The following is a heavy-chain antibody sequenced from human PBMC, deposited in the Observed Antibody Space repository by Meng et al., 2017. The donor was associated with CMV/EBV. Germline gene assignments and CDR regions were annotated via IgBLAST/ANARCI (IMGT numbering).Heavy chain of an antibody. J-gene: IGHJ4*02. CDR3: ARERGDDSGYNFDS. Sequence: QGRLQDSGPGLVKPSETLSLTCTVSGGSISSYYWSWIRQPAGKGLEWIGRIYSTGGTNYNPSFESRVTISLDGSNNQFSLKLNSVTAADTAIYYCARERGDDSGYNFDSWGQGTLVTVAS. V-gene: IGHV4-4*07. CDR1: GGSISSYY. D-gene: IGHD3-22*01. CDR2: IYSTGGT.